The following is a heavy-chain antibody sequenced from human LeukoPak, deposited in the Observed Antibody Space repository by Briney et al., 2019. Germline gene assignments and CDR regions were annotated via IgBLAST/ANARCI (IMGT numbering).Heavy chain of an antibody. CDR2: INPSGGST. J-gene: IGHJ4*02. Sequence: ASVKVSCKASGYTFTSYYMHWVRQAPGQGLEWMGIINPSGGSTSYAQKFQGRVTMTEDTSTDTAYMELSSLRSEDTAVYYCATGNLGSYYGALYFDYWGQGTLVTVSS. D-gene: IGHD1-26*01. V-gene: IGHV1-46*01. CDR1: GYTFTSYY. CDR3: ATGNLGSYYGALYFDY.